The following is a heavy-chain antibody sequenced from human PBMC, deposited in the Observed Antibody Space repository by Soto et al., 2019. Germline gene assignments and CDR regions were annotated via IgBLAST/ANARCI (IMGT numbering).Heavy chain of an antibody. CDR1: GFSLTTNGVG. V-gene: IGHV2-5*02. Sequence: QITLKESGPTLVKPTQTLTLTCAFSGFSLTTNGVGVGWIRQPPGKALEWLALIYWDDDERYSPSLESRLTITKDTSRHQVVLTMTNMDPVDTATYYCAHSSGYDFGLDYWGQGTLVTVSS. D-gene: IGHD5-12*01. CDR2: IYWDDDE. J-gene: IGHJ4*02. CDR3: AHSSGYDFGLDY.